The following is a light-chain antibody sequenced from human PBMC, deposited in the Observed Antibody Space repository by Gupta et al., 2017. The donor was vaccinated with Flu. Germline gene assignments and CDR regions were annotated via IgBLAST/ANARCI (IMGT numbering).Light chain of an antibody. CDR1: QGISSY. Sequence: DIQLTQSPSFLSASVGDRVTITCRASQGISSYLAWYQQKPGKAPKLLIYAASTLQSGVPSRFSGSGSGTEXTLTISXRHPEDFATYHCQQRNSYPRYTFGXGTKMEIK. CDR3: QQRNSYPRYT. J-gene: IGKJ2*01. CDR2: AAS. V-gene: IGKV1-9*01.